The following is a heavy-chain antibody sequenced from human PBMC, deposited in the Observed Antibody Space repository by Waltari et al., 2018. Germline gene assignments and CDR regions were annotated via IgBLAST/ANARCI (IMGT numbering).Heavy chain of an antibody. Sequence: VQLVESGGGVVQPGRSLRLSCAASGFTFSSYAMHWVRQAPGKGLEWVSSISSSSSYIYYADSVKGRFTISRDNAKNSLYLQMNSLRAEDTAVYYCARPYDFWSGYSDWYFDLWGRGTLVTVSS. J-gene: IGHJ2*01. D-gene: IGHD3-3*01. CDR2: ISSSSSYI. V-gene: IGHV3-21*01. CDR1: GFTFSSYA. CDR3: ARPYDFWSGYSDWYFDL.